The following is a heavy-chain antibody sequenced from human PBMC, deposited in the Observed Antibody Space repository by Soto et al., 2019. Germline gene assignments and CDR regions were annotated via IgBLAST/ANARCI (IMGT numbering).Heavy chain of an antibody. CDR2: IKSKTDGGTT. D-gene: IGHD6-6*01. CDR1: GFTFSNAW. J-gene: IGHJ1*01. Sequence: LRLSCAASGFTFSNAWMSWVRQAPGKGLEWVGRIKSKTDGGTTDYAAPVKGRFTISRDDSKNTLYLQMNSLKTEDTAVYYCTTDGSSSAYFQHWGQGTLVTVSS. V-gene: IGHV3-15*01. CDR3: TTDGSSSAYFQH.